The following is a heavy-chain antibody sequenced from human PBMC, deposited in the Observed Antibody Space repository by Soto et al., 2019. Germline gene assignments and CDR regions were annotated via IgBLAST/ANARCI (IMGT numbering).Heavy chain of an antibody. CDR2: IIPIFRTP. CDR3: ARDRYPQMGFGELLFPIDY. D-gene: IGHD3-10*01. Sequence: KVSCKASGGTFSSYAISWVGKAPGQGLEWVVGIIPIFRTPNYAQKFQGRVTITEDEYTSTAYMELSSLRSEDTAVYYCARDRYPQMGFGELLFPIDYWGQGTLVNVSS. V-gene: IGHV1-69*01. J-gene: IGHJ4*02. CDR1: GGTFSSYA.